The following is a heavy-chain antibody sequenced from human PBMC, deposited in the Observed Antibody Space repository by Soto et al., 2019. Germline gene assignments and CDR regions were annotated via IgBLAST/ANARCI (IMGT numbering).Heavy chain of an antibody. CDR1: GFTFSSYA. D-gene: IGHD6-19*01. CDR2: ISGSGGST. Sequence: PGGSLRLSCAASGFTFSSYAMSWVRQAPGKGLEWVSAISGSGGSTYYADSVKGRFTISRDNSKNTLYLQMNSLRAEDTAVYYCAKDYYSSTIAVAGTNFDYWGQGTLVTVSS. V-gene: IGHV3-23*01. J-gene: IGHJ4*02. CDR3: AKDYYSSTIAVAGTNFDY.